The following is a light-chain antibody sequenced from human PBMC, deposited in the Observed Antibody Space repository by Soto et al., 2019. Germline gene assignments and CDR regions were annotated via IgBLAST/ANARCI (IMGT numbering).Light chain of an antibody. CDR3: CSYAGSGPLRV. CDR1: SSDVGSYNL. J-gene: IGLJ1*01. CDR2: EGS. Sequence: QSALTQPASVSGSPGQSITLSCTGTSSDVGSYNLVSWYQQHPGKAPKLMIYEGSKRPSGVSNRFSGSKSGNTASLTISGLQAEDETDYYCCSYAGSGPLRVFGTGTKVTVL. V-gene: IGLV2-23*01.